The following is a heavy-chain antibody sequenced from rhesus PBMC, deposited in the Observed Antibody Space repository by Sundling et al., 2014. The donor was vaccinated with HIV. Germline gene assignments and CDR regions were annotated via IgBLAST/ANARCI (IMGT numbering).Heavy chain of an antibody. CDR3: ARSNPLYLDFDV. Sequence: QVQLQETGPGLVKPSETLSLTCAVSGGSISSNYWSWIRQPPGKGLEWIGRISGSGGSTYYNPSLKSRVTISTDTSKNQFSLNLSSVTAADTALYYCARSNPLYLDFDVWGPGVLVTVSS. V-gene: IGHV4-173*01. CDR2: ISGSGGST. J-gene: IGHJ5-1*01. CDR1: GGSISSNY. D-gene: IGHD3-3*01.